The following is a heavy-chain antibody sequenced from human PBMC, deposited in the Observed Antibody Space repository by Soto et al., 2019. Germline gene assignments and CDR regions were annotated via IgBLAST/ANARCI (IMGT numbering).Heavy chain of an antibody. J-gene: IGHJ4*02. CDR2: ISYDGSNK. CDR3: AKDTYYHDSSGYYVFDC. D-gene: IGHD3-22*01. CDR1: GFTFSSYG. Sequence: QVQLVESGGGVVQPGRSLRLSCADSGFTFSSYGMHWVRQAPGKGLEWVAVISYDGSNKYYADSVKGRFTISRDNSKNTLYLQMNSLRAEDTAVYYCAKDTYYHDSSGYYVFDCWGQGTLVTVSS. V-gene: IGHV3-30*18.